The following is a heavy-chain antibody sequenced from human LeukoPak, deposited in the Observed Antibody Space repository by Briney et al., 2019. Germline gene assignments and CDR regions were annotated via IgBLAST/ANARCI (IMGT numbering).Heavy chain of an antibody. V-gene: IGHV3-30*18. Sequence: PGGSLRLSCAASGFSFTSYNFHWVRQAPGKGLKWLGFISYDGNIKYEDSVKGRFTISRDNSRNILYVQMNSLRVEDTAIYYCAKERENYFEFDFWGQGTLVTVSS. CDR1: GFSFTSYN. CDR3: AKERENYFEFDF. CDR2: ISYDGNIK. J-gene: IGHJ4*02. D-gene: IGHD1-7*01.